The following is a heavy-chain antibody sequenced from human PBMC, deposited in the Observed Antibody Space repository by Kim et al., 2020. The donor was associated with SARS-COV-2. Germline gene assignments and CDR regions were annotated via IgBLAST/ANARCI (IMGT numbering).Heavy chain of an antibody. CDR3: ARQGYSYGQVDY. V-gene: IGHV4-39*01. Sequence: YSNPSLKRRVTISADTSKNQFSLKLSSVTAADTAVYYGARQGYSYGQVDYWGQGTLVTVSS. D-gene: IGHD5-18*01. J-gene: IGHJ4*02.